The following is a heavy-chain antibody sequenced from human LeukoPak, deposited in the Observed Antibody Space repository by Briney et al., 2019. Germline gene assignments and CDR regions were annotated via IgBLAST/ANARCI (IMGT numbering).Heavy chain of an antibody. CDR1: GFTFSSYG. CDR3: ANWYDILTGGDAFDI. V-gene: IGHV3-30*02. D-gene: IGHD3-9*01. J-gene: IGHJ3*02. Sequence: GGSLRLSCAASGFTFSSYGMHWVRQAPGKGLEWVAYIRYDEINKDYTDSVKGRFTISRDNSKNTLYLQMNSLRAEDTAVYYCANWYDILTGGDAFDIWGQGTMVTVSS. CDR2: IRYDEINK.